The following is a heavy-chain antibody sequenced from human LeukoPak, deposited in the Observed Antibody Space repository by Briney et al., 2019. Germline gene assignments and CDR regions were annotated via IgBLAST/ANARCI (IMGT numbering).Heavy chain of an antibody. J-gene: IGHJ4*02. V-gene: IGHV2-70*04. Sequence: SGPTLVNPTQTLTLTCTFSGFSLSTSGMRVSWIRQPPGKALEWLARIDWDDDKFYSTSLKTRLTISKGTSKNQVVLTMTNMDPVDTATYYCARARGYSSGFDCWGQGTLVTVSS. CDR1: GFSLSTSGMR. CDR3: ARARGYSSGFDC. D-gene: IGHD6-19*01. CDR2: IDWDDDK.